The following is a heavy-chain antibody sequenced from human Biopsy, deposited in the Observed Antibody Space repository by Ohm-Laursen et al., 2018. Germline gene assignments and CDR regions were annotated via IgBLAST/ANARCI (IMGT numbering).Heavy chain of an antibody. CDR1: GFTFSGFS. J-gene: IGHJ4*02. Sequence: SLRLSCAASGFTFSGFSMNWVRQAPGKGLEWVSSISASGNHIYYTDSVKGRFTVSRDNGKNSAYLQMNSLRVEDTAVYYCARDGEAKYCKHGVCPSDFWGQGTLVTVSS. CDR2: ISASGNHI. CDR3: ARDGEAKYCKHGVCPSDF. V-gene: IGHV3-21*01. D-gene: IGHD2-8*01.